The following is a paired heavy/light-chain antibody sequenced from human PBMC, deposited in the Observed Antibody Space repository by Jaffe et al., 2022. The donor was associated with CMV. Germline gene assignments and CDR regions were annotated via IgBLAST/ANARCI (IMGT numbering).Light chain of an antibody. CDR3: HHEG. V-gene: IGKV1-6*01. J-gene: IGKJ1*01. Sequence: AIQMTQSPSSLSASVGDRVTITCRASQGIRNDLGWYQQKPGKAPKLLIYAASSLQSGVPSRFSGSGSGTDFTLTISSLQPEDFATYYCHHEGFGQGTKVEIK. CDR2: AAS. CDR1: QGIRND.
Heavy chain of an antibody. Sequence: EVQLLESGGGLVQPGGSLRLSCAASGFTFSSYAMSWVRQAPGKGLEWVSAISGSGGSTYYADSVKGRFTISRDNSKNTLYLQMNSLRAEDTAVYYCAKQLRYLDAFDIWGQGTMVTVSS. J-gene: IGHJ3*02. V-gene: IGHV3-23*01. CDR3: AKQLRYLDAFDI. CDR1: GFTFSSYA. CDR2: ISGSGGST. D-gene: IGHD1-1*01.